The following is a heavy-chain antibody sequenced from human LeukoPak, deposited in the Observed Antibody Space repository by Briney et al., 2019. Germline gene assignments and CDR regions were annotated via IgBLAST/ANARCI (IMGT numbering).Heavy chain of an antibody. CDR3: ATAYGDPRRVAFDI. D-gene: IGHD4-17*01. CDR1: GYTFTGYY. CDR2: INPNSGGT. Sequence: GASVKVSCKASGYTFTGYYMHWVRQAPGQGLEWMGWINPNSGGTNYAQKFQGRVTMTRDTSISTAYMELSRLRSDDTAVCYCATAYGDPRRVAFDIWGQGTMVTVSS. J-gene: IGHJ3*02. V-gene: IGHV1-2*02.